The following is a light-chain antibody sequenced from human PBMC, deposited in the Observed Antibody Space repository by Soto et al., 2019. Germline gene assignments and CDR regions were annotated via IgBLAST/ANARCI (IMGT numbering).Light chain of an antibody. CDR1: LNVNSY. CDR3: QQRQYWPPIT. Sequence: VLTQSPATLSLSPAERSTLSFISSLNVNSYLAWYQQKPGQAPRLLIYDASNRAAGIPARFSGSGSGTDFTLTISSLEPEDFAIYYCQQRQYWPPITFGQGTRLEIK. CDR2: DAS. V-gene: IGKV3-11*01. J-gene: IGKJ5*01.